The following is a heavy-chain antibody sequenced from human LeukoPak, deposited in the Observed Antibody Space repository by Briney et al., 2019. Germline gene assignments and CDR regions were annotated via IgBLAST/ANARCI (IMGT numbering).Heavy chain of an antibody. CDR2: ISGSGGST. Sequence: GGSLRLSCAASGFTFSSYAMSWVRQAPGKGLEWVSAISGSGGSTYYADSVKGRFTISRDNSKNTLYLQMNSLRAEDTAVYYCAIAYGDYVSPFDYWGQGTLVTVSS. D-gene: IGHD4-17*01. V-gene: IGHV3-23*01. CDR3: AIAYGDYVSPFDY. CDR1: GFTFSSYA. J-gene: IGHJ4*02.